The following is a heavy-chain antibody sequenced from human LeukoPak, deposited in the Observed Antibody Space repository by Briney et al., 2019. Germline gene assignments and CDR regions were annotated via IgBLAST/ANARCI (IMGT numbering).Heavy chain of an antibody. CDR3: ARGGTYNDILSFDP. D-gene: IGHD3-9*01. CDR2: IYYTGST. CDR1: GGSISYYY. J-gene: IGHJ5*02. V-gene: IGHV4-59*01. Sequence: KSSETLSLTCTVSGGSISYYYWTWIRQSSGKGLEWIGQIYYTGSTYYNPSLKRRVTISVDTSRNQFSLNLTSVTAADTAVYYCARGGTYNDILSFDPRGQGTLVTVSS.